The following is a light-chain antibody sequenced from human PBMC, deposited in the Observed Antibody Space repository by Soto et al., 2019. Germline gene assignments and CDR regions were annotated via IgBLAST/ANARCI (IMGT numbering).Light chain of an antibody. CDR3: ASHTTTNTRV. CDR1: SSDVGAYDY. CDR2: EVS. V-gene: IGLV2-14*03. J-gene: IGLJ1*01. Sequence: QSVLTQPASVSGSPGQSIAISCTGTSSDVGAYDYVSWYQQHPDRAPRLVIYEVSNRPSGVSNRFSGSKSVNTATLTFSGLQAEDEADYYCASHTTTNTRVFGTGTKVTVL.